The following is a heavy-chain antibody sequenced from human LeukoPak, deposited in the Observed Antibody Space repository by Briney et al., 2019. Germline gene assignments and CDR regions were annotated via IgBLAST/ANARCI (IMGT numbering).Heavy chain of an antibody. J-gene: IGHJ4*02. V-gene: IGHV5-51*01. CDR3: ARHQASCGGDCYSYYFDY. CDR1: GYSFTSYW. Sequence: GESLKISCKGSGYSFTSYWIGWVRQIPGKGLEWMGIIYPGDSDTRYSPSFQGQVTISADKSISTAYLQWSSLKASDTAMYYCARHQASCGGDCYSYYFDYWGQGTLVTVSS. D-gene: IGHD2-21*02. CDR2: IYPGDSDT.